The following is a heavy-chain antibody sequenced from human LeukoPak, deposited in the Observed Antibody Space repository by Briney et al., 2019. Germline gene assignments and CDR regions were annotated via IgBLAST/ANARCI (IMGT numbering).Heavy chain of an antibody. D-gene: IGHD3-22*01. V-gene: IGHV1-69*06. CDR1: LGTLSPYV. J-gene: IGHJ4*02. CDR2: IIPIFVAA. CDR3: ARAYYYDSSGYADY. Sequence: GASVKVSCAASLGTLSPYVMSAVRQAPGQRRECMGGIIPIFVAANYAQKFQGRVTITADKSTSTDYMELSSLRSEDTAVYYCARAYYYDSSGYADYWGQGTLVTVSS.